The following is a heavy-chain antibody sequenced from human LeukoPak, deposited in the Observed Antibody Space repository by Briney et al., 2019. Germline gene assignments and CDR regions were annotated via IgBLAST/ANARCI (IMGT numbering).Heavy chain of an antibody. J-gene: IGHJ4*02. D-gene: IGHD4-17*01. V-gene: IGHV3-21*01. Sequence: GGSLRLSCAASGFTFSSYSMNWVRQAPGKGLEWVSSISSSSSYIYYADSVKGRFAISRDNAKNSLYLQMNSLRAEDTAVYYCARHRTYGDYDYWGQGTLVTVSS. CDR1: GFTFSSYS. CDR3: ARHRTYGDYDY. CDR2: ISSSSSYI.